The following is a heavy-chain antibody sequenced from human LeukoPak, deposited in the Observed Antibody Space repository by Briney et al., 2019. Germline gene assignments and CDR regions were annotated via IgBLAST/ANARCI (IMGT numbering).Heavy chain of an antibody. CDR2: INHSGST. D-gene: IGHD3-22*01. V-gene: IGHV4-34*01. CDR3: ASPRYDSSGYYENDAFDI. Sequence: SETLSLTCAVYGGSFSGYYWSWLRQPPGKGLEWIGEINHSGSTNYNPSLKSRVTISVDTSKNQFSLKLSSVTAADTAVYYCASPRYDSSGYYENDAFDIWGQGTMVTVSS. CDR1: GGSFSGYY. J-gene: IGHJ3*02.